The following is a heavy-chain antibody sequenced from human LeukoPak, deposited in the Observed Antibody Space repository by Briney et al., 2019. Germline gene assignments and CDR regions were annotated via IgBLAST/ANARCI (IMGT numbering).Heavy chain of an antibody. D-gene: IGHD3-16*02. CDR2: IYYSGST. CDR1: GGSISSYY. CDR3: ARGWDPITFGGVIGD. J-gene: IGHJ4*02. Sequence: SETLSLTCTVSGGSISSYYWSWIRQPPGKGLEWIGYIYYSGSTNYNPSLKSRVTISVDKSKNQFSLKLSSVTAADTAVYYCARGWDPITFGGVIGDWGQGTLVTVSS. V-gene: IGHV4-59*12.